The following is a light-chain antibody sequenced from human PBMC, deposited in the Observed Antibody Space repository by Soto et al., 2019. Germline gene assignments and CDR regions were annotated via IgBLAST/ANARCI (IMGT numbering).Light chain of an antibody. CDR3: QQYNKWPLT. CDR1: QSVNNN. Sequence: EIVMTQSPVTLSVSPGERATLSCTASQSVNNNVAWYQQKPGHTPRLLIYSASIGATGTPARFSGSGSGSDFTHTISSLQSEDFAVYYCQQYNKWPLTFGPGTKVDIK. J-gene: IGKJ3*01. V-gene: IGKV3-15*01. CDR2: SAS.